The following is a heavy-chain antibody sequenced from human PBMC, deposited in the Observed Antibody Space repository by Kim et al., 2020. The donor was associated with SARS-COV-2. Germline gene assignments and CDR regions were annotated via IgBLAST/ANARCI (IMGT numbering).Heavy chain of an antibody. D-gene: IGHD3-22*01. CDR3: AVAGEYITMIVVVTFDY. Sequence: GGSLRLSCAASGFTFSSYAMSWVRQAPGKGLEWVSAISGSGGSTYYADSVKGRFTISRDNSKNTLYLQMNSLRAEDTAVYYCAVAGEYITMIVVVTFDYWGQGTLVTVSS. J-gene: IGHJ4*02. CDR2: ISGSGGST. V-gene: IGHV3-23*01. CDR1: GFTFSSYA.